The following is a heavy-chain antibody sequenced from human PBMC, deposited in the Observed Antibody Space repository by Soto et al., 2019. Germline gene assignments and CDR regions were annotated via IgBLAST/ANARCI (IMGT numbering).Heavy chain of an antibody. D-gene: IGHD6-19*01. CDR2: INHSGST. Sequence: SETLSLTCAVYGGSFSGYYWSWIRQPPGKGLEWIGEINHSGSTNYNPSLKSRVTISVDTSKNQFSLKLSSVTAADTAVYYCARGGLGWSVAGTNEYDYWGQGTLVT. V-gene: IGHV4-34*01. CDR3: ARGGLGWSVAGTNEYDY. J-gene: IGHJ4*02. CDR1: GGSFSGYY.